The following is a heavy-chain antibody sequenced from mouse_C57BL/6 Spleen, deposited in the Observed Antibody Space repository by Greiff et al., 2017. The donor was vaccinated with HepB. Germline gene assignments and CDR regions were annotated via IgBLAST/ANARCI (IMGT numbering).Heavy chain of an antibody. CDR3: ARSSSGQAWFAY. CDR2: IYPSDSET. CDR1: GYTFTSYW. V-gene: IGHV1-61*01. Sequence: QVQLQQPGAELVRPGSSVKLSCKASGYTFTSYWMDWVKQRPGQGLEWIGNIYPSDSETHYNQKFKDKATLTVDKSSSPAYMQLSSLTSEDSAVYYCARSSSGQAWFAYWGQGTLVTVSA. J-gene: IGHJ3*01. D-gene: IGHD3-2*02.